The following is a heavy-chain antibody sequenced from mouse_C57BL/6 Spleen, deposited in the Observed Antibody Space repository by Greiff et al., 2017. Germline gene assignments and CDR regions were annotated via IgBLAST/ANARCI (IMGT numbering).Heavy chain of an antibody. Sequence: QVQLQQSGAELVRPGASVKLSCKASGYTFTDYYINWVKQRPGQGLEWIARIYPGSGNTYYNAKFKGKATLTAEKSSSTAYMQLSSLTSEDSAVYFCARGGLLNPAYAMDYWGQGTSGTVSS. V-gene: IGHV1-76*01. CDR1: GYTFTDYY. J-gene: IGHJ4*01. D-gene: IGHD2-3*01. CDR2: IYPGSGNT. CDR3: ARGGLLNPAYAMDY.